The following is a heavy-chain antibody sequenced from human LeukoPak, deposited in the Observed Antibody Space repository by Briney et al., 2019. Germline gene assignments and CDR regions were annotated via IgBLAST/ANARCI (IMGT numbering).Heavy chain of an antibody. Sequence: GGSLRLSCAASGFTVSSNYMSWVRQAPGKGLEWVSVIYSGGSTYYADSVKGRFTISRGNSKNTLYLQMNSLRAEDTAVYYCASPGDGGDHYYYYGMDVWGKGTTVTVSS. CDR2: IYSGGST. D-gene: IGHD4-23*01. J-gene: IGHJ6*04. CDR1: GFTVSSNY. V-gene: IGHV3-53*01. CDR3: ASPGDGGDHYYYYGMDV.